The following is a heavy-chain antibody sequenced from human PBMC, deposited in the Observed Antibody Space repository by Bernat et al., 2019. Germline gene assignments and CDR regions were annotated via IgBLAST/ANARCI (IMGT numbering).Heavy chain of an antibody. V-gene: IGHV5-51*01. CDR2: IYPGDSDT. CDR3: ARHITEYSSGWEGIEY. J-gene: IGHJ4*02. CDR1: GYSFSSYW. D-gene: IGHD6-19*01. Sequence: PGESLQISCKSSGYSFSSYWIAWVRQVPGKGLEWMGIIYPGDSDTRYSPSFQGQVTMSVDKSISTAYLQWSSLKASDTAMYYCARHITEYSSGWEGIEYWVRGTLVTVSS.